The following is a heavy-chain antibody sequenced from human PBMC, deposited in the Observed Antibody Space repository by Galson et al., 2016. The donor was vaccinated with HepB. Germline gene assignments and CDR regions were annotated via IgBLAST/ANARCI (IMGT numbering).Heavy chain of an antibody. Sequence: SVKVSCKASGYTFINYYMHWVRQAPGQGLEWMGIGNPRTGSTSYAQKFQDRVTVTRDTSTSTVYMGLSSLRSEDTAVFYCARGSRGSITVFGGRVPYFDSWGQGTLVTVSS. CDR1: GYTFINYY. CDR3: ARGSRGSITVFGGRVPYFDS. D-gene: IGHD3-3*01. CDR2: GNPRTGST. V-gene: IGHV1-46*01. J-gene: IGHJ4*02.